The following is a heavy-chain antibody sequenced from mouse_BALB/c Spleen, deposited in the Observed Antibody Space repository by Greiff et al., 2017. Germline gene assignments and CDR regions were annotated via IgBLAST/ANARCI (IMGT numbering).Heavy chain of an antibody. CDR2: IWGDGST. CDR1: GFSLTGYG. J-gene: IGHJ3*01. Sequence: QVQLKESGPGLVAPSQSLSITCTVSGFSLTGYGVNWVRQPPGKGLEWLGMIWGDGSTDYNSALKSRLSISKDNSKSQVFLKMNSLQTDDTARYYCARASFYCGSSPFAYWGQGTLVTVSA. CDR3: ARASFYCGSSPFAY. D-gene: IGHD1-1*01. V-gene: IGHV2-6-7*01.